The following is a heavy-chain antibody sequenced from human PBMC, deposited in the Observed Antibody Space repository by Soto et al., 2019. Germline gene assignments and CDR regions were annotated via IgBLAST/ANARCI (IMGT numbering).Heavy chain of an antibody. CDR2: IYYTGRT. CDR1: GGSLKSGGYY. Sequence: QVQLQESGPGLVKPSQTLSLTCTVSGGSLKSGGYYWSWIRQHPGRGLEWIGYIYYTGRTYYNPSLESRVTLSVDTSKNQFSLKLSSVTAADTAVYYCARDVTSNHNCFDPWGHGTLVTVSS. CDR3: ARDVTSNHNCFDP. J-gene: IGHJ5*02. D-gene: IGHD2-2*01. V-gene: IGHV4-31*02.